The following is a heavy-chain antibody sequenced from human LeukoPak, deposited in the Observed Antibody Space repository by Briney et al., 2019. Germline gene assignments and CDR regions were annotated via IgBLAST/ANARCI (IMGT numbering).Heavy chain of an antibody. CDR2: IYYSGST. J-gene: IGHJ4*02. CDR1: GGSFSSYY. Sequence: SETLSLTCAVYGGSFSSYYWSWIRQPPGKGLEWIGYIYYSGSTNYNPSLKSRVTISVDTSKNQFSLKLSSVTAADTAVYYCARDRMITFGGVIVRHFDYWGQGTLVTVSS. D-gene: IGHD3-16*02. V-gene: IGHV4-59*13. CDR3: ARDRMITFGGVIVRHFDY.